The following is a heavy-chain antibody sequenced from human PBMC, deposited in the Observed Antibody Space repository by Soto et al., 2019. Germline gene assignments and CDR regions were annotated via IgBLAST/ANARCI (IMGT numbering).Heavy chain of an antibody. V-gene: IGHV1-2*02. D-gene: IGHD1-26*01. CDR2: IGPESGAT. CDR3: GRGRSGQIVVFY. Sequence: ASVKVSCKASGYTFTGHYIHWVRQAPEQGPEWMGEIGPESGATRYAQKFQGRVTMTRDTSITTVYMELKNLGPDDTAVYYCGRGRSGQIVVFYWGQGTPVTVSS. CDR1: GYTFTGHY. J-gene: IGHJ4*02.